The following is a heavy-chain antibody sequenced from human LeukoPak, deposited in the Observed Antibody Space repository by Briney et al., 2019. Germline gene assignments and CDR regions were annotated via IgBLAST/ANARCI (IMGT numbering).Heavy chain of an antibody. J-gene: IGHJ4*02. CDR1: GYTFNGYY. CDR2: INSNSGGT. D-gene: IGHD4-11*01. CDR3: ARWMTTVITPDY. V-gene: IGHV1-2*02. Sequence: ASVKVSCKASGYTFNGYYLHWVRQAPGQGLEWMGWINSNSGGTNYAQKFRGRVTMTRDTSISTAYMELSRLRSDDTAVYYCARWMTTVITPDYWGQGTLVTVSS.